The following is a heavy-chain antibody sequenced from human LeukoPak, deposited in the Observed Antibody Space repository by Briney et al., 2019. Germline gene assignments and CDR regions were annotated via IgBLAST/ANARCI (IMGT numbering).Heavy chain of an antibody. V-gene: IGHV1-69*13. CDR2: IIPIFGTA. CDR3: ARGFYYDSSGSTIYYFDY. CDR1: GGTFSSYA. J-gene: IGHJ4*02. D-gene: IGHD3-22*01. Sequence: GASVKVSRKASGGTFSSYAISWVRQAPGQGLEWMGGIIPIFGTANYAQRFQGRVTITADESTSSAYMELSSLRSEDTAVYYCARGFYYDSSGSTIYYFDYWGQGTLVAVSS.